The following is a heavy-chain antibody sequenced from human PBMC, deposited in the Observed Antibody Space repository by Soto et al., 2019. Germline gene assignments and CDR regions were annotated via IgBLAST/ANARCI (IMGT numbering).Heavy chain of an antibody. CDR2: ISSSSSYI. Sequence: GSLRLSCAASGFTFSSYSMNWVRQAPGKGLEWVSSISSSSSYIYYADSVKGRFTISRDNAKNSLYLQMNSLRAEDTAVYYCAREKMATTPPFDYWGQGTLVTVSS. CDR1: GFTFSSYS. J-gene: IGHJ4*02. CDR3: AREKMATTPPFDY. D-gene: IGHD5-12*01. V-gene: IGHV3-21*01.